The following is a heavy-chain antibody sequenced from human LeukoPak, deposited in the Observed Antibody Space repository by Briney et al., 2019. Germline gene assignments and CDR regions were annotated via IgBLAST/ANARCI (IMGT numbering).Heavy chain of an antibody. CDR1: GFTFSSSA. CDR2: ISGSGAST. CDR3: AKLGPWGSYYFDH. V-gene: IGHV3-23*01. J-gene: IGHJ4*02. Sequence: GGSLRLSCAASGFTFSSSAMSWFRQAPGKGLEWVSTISGSGASTYYADSLKGRFTISRDNSKNTLYLQMHSLRAEDTAVYYCAKLGPWGSYYFDHWGQGTLVTVSS. D-gene: IGHD7-27*01.